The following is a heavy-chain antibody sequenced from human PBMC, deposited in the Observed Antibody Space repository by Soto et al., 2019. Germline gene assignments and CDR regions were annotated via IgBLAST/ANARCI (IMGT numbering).Heavy chain of an antibody. D-gene: IGHD3-10*01. V-gene: IGHV3-21*01. Sequence: GGSLRVSWAASGGTCGSYSRNWVRQAPGKGLEWVSSISSSSSYIYYADSVKGRFTISRDNAKNSLYLQMNSLRAEDTAVYYCARDRGVVRGVTPVDYWGQATLVTVSS. CDR1: GGTCGSYS. CDR2: ISSSSSYI. J-gene: IGHJ4*02. CDR3: ARDRGVVRGVTPVDY.